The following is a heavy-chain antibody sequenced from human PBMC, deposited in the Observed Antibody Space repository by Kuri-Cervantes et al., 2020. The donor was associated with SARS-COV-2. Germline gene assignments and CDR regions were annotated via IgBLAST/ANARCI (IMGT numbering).Heavy chain of an antibody. CDR3: AKDLEQQLDSHYGMDV. D-gene: IGHD6-13*01. V-gene: IGHV3-30*18. CDR1: GFTVSSYG. J-gene: IGHJ6*02. Sequence: GGSLRLSCAASGFTVSSYGMHWVRQAPGKGLEWVAVISYDGSNKYYADSVKGRFTISRDNSKNTLYLQMNSLRAEDTAVYYCAKDLEQQLDSHYGMDVWGQGTTVTVSS. CDR2: ISYDGSNK.